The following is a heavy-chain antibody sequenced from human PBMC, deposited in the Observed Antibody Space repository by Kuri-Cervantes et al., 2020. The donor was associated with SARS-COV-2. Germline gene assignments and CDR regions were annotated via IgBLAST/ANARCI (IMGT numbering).Heavy chain of an antibody. J-gene: IGHJ5*02. CDR3: ARDRRDSSGWANWFDP. CDR1: GGSISSGSYY. D-gene: IGHD6-19*01. Sequence: SETLSLTCAVSGGSISSGSYYWSWIWQPPGKGLEWIGYIYYSGSTNYNPSLKSRVTISVDTSKNQFSLKLSSVTAADTAVYYCARDRRDSSGWANWFDPWGQGTLVTVSS. CDR2: IYYSGST. V-gene: IGHV4-61*01.